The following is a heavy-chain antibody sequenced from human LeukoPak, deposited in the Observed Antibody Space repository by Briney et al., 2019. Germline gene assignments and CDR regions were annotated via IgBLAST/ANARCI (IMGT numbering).Heavy chain of an antibody. Sequence: SETLSLTCAVSGYSISSGYYWGWIRQPPGKGREWIGSIFHSGSTYYNPSLKSRVNMSVDTSKNQISLKLSSVTAADTAVYYCARASSSYGSGSYYYYGMDVWGKGTTVTVSS. J-gene: IGHJ6*04. CDR2: IFHSGST. CDR3: ARASSSYGSGSYYYYGMDV. D-gene: IGHD3-10*01. V-gene: IGHV4-38-2*01. CDR1: GYSISSGYY.